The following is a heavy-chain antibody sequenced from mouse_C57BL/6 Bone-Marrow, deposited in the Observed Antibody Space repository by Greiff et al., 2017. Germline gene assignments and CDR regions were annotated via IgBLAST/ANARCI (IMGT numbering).Heavy chain of an antibody. J-gene: IGHJ3*01. Sequence: VQLQQSGAELARPGASVKLSCTASGYTFTSYGISWVKQRTGQGLEWIGEIYPRSGNTYYNEKFQGKATLTADKSSSTAYMKVRSLTSENSSVYSCAPSSYYYGRSCGAYWGQETLVTVSA. V-gene: IGHV1-81*01. D-gene: IGHD1-1*01. CDR3: APSSYYYGRSCGAY. CDR1: GYTFTSYG. CDR2: IYPRSGNT.